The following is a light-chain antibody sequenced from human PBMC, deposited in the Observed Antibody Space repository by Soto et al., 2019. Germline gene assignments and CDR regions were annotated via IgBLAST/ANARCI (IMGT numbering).Light chain of an antibody. Sequence: DIVMTQSPDSLAVSVGERATINCKSSQTVLYNSNKKNYLDWYQQKPGQHPKLLMYWASTRDSGVPDRFIGSGSVTDFTLTLSSMQAEDGAVYYCQQHDSLTPLTFGGGTKVEIK. CDR1: QTVLYNSNKKNY. CDR3: QQHDSLTPLT. CDR2: WAS. V-gene: IGKV4-1*01. J-gene: IGKJ4*01.